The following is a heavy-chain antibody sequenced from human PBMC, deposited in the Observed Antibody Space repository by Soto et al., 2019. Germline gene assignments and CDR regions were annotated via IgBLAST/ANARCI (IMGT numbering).Heavy chain of an antibody. CDR1: GGSFSGYY. V-gene: IGHV4-34*01. CDR3: AGGWGTERTGPNDY. D-gene: IGHD7-27*01. Sequence: QVQLQQWGAGLLKPSETLSLTCAVYGGSFSGYYWSWIRQPPGKGLEWIGEINHSGSTNYNPSLKSRATKSVDTSKDQFSLKLSSVTAADAAVYYCAGGWGTERTGPNDYWGQGTLVTVSS. J-gene: IGHJ4*02. CDR2: INHSGST.